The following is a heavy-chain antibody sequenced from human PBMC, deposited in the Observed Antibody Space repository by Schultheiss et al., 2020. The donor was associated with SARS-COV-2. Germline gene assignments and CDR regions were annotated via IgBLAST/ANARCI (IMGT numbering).Heavy chain of an antibody. CDR1: GYTFTSYY. J-gene: IGHJ5*02. Sequence: SVKVSCKASGYTFTSYYMHWVRQAPGQGLEWMGRIIPILGIANYAQKFQGRVTITADKSTSTAYMELSSLRSEDTAVYYCARGGAYYDFWSGSVGFDPWGQGTLVTVSS. CDR3: ARGGAYYDFWSGSVGFDP. CDR2: IIPILGIA. D-gene: IGHD3-3*01. V-gene: IGHV1-69*04.